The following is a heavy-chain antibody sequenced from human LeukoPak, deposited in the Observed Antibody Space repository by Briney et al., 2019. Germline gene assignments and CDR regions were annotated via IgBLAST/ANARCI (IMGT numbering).Heavy chain of an antibody. D-gene: IGHD3-9*01. J-gene: IGHJ6*02. Sequence: GASVKVSCKASGYTFTSYGISWVRQAPGRGLEWMGWISADNGNTNYAQKLQGRVTMTTDTSTSTADMELRSLRSDDTAVYYCARGPYFDSKGFYYYYYGMDVWGQGTTVTISS. CDR2: ISADNGNT. V-gene: IGHV1-18*01. CDR1: GYTFTSYG. CDR3: ARGPYFDSKGFYYYYYGMDV.